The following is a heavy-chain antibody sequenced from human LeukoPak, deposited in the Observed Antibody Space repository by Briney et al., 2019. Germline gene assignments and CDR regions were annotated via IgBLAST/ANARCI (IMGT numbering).Heavy chain of an antibody. D-gene: IGHD3-22*01. CDR1: GYTLTELS. J-gene: IGHJ3*02. V-gene: IGHV1-24*01. CDR2: FDPEDGET. Sequence: ASVKVSCKVSGYTLTELSMHWVRQAPGKGLEWMGGFDPEDGETIYAQKFQGRVTMTEDTSTDTAYMELSRLRSDDTAVYYCARDRIVVVISENDAFDIWGQGTMVTVSS. CDR3: ARDRIVVVISENDAFDI.